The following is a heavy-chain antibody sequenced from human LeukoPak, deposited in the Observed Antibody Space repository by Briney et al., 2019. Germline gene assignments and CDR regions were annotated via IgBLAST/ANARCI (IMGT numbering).Heavy chain of an antibody. CDR3: ARPYHLATGGAFDI. CDR2: IYYSGST. D-gene: IGHD1-26*01. CDR1: GGSISSSSYY. V-gene: IGHV4-39*01. J-gene: IGHJ3*02. Sequence: SETLSLTCTVSGGSISSSSYYWGWIRQPPGKGLEWIGSIYYSGSTYYNPSLKSRVTISVDTSKNQFSLKLSSATAADTAVYYCARPYHLATGGAFDIWGQGTMVTVSS.